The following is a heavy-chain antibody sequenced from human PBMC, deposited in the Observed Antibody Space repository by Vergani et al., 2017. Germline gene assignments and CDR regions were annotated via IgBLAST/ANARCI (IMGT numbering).Heavy chain of an antibody. J-gene: IGHJ5*02. Sequence: VQVVESWGVLVQPGGSLRLSCSASGLTLSSYGVHWVRQAPGRGLESVTFTRPHEDGAFYSASVRGRFTVSRDNSKNTLYLEMNRLNVDDTAIYYCGKTQGTVVGTWWFDPWGQGTPVTVSS. CDR2: TRPHEDGA. V-gene: IGHV3-30*02. CDR1: GLTLSSYG. D-gene: IGHD1-7*01. CDR3: GKTQGTVVGTWWFDP.